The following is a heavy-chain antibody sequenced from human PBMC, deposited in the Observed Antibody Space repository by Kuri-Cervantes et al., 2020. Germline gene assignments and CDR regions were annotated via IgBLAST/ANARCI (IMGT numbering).Heavy chain of an antibody. D-gene: IGHD4-11*01. CDR3: ARVPPLGLQPNPYFDY. Sequence: GESLKISCVASGFTFSAYWMTWLRQAPGNGLEWVANIKQDGSEKNFVDSVKGRFTISRDNAKNSLYLQMNSLRAEDTAVYYCARVPPLGLQPNPYFDYWGQGTLVTVSS. J-gene: IGHJ4*02. CDR2: IKQDGSEK. V-gene: IGHV3-7*01. CDR1: GFTFSAYW.